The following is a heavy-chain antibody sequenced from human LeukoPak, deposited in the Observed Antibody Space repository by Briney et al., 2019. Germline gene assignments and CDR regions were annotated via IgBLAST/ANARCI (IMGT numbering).Heavy chain of an antibody. CDR1: GFTFSSYA. J-gene: IGHJ6*02. D-gene: IGHD6-13*01. Sequence: GGSLRLSCAASGFTFSSYAMSWVRLAPGKGLECVSGISGSGSSTYYADSVKGRFTISRDNSKNTLYLQMNSLRAEDTAVYYCARGSSWYIDYYYGMDVWGQGTTVTVSS. CDR3: ARGSSWYIDYYYGMDV. CDR2: ISGSGSST. V-gene: IGHV3-23*01.